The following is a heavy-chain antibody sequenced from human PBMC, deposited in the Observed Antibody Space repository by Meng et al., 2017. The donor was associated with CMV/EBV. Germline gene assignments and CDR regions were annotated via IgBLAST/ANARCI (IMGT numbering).Heavy chain of an antibody. CDR2: INPNSGGT. CDR3: ARGGAYCGGDCYSFAFDI. V-gene: IGHV1-2*02. CDR1: GYTFTGYY. J-gene: IGHJ3*02. Sequence: VSVKVSCKASGYTFTGYYMHWVRQAPGQGLEWMGWINPNSGGTNYAQKFQGRVTMTRDTSISTAYMELSRLRSDDTAVYYCARGGAYCGGDCYSFAFDIWGQGTMVTVSS. D-gene: IGHD2-21*01.